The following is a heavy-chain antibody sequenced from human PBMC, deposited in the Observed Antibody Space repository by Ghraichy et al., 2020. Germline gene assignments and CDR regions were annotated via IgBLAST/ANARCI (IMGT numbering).Heavy chain of an antibody. CDR2: ITGSGRTK. V-gene: IGHV3-48*02. D-gene: IGHD4-23*01. Sequence: GRSLRLSCVGSGFPFSSYSFNWVRQSPGKGLEWVSYITGSGRTKSYADSVKGRFTISRDNAQNSLYLQMNSLRDEDTAVYYCARGSRVVRFYYYDGMDVWGQGTTVTVSS. CDR1: GFPFSSYS. J-gene: IGHJ6*02. CDR3: ARGSRVVRFYYYDGMDV.